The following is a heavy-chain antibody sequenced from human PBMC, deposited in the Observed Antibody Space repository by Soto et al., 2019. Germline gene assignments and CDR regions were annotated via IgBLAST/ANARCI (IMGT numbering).Heavy chain of an antibody. CDR1: GFIFSNYD. CDR3: VREGRGSFDF. CDR2: LGGRGNTP. Sequence: GGSLRLSCAASGFIFSNYDMNWVRQAPGKGLEWVSFLGGRGNTPYYPDSFQGRFTISRDNSKNTLSLQLSSLTADDSAIYYCVREGRGSFDFWGRGTMVTVSS. J-gene: IGHJ3*01. D-gene: IGHD5-12*01. V-gene: IGHV3-23*01.